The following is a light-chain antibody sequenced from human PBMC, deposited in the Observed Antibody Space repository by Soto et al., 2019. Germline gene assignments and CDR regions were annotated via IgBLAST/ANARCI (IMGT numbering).Light chain of an antibody. CDR3: QQYGSSPPLS. CDR1: QSVGNSH. CDR2: GAS. J-gene: IGKJ4*01. Sequence: ETVLTQSPCTLYFSPGERATLSCRASQSVGNSHVAWYQQRRGLPPRLLIYGASNRATGIPDRFSGSGSGADFTLTISRLEPEDFAVYYCQQYGSSPPLSFGGGTKVDIK. V-gene: IGKV3-20*01.